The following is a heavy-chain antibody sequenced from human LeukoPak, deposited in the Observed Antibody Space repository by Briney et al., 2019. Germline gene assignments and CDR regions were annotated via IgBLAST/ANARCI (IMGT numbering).Heavy chain of an antibody. CDR2: INPNSGGT. D-gene: IGHD2-15*01. CDR1: GYTSTGYY. V-gene: IGHV1-2*02. Sequence: GASVKVSCKASGYTSTGYYMHWVRQAPGQGLEWMGWINPNSGGTNYAQKFQGRVTMTRDTSISTAYMELSRLRSDDTAVYYCARDAAGMFVVVVAADFDYWGQGTLVTVSS. J-gene: IGHJ4*02. CDR3: ARDAAGMFVVVVAADFDY.